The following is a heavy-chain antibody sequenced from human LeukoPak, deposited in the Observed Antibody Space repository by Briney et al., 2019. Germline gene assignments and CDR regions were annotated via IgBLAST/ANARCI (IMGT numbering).Heavy chain of an antibody. Sequence: GGSLRLSCAASGFTVSSNYMSWVRQAPGKGLEWVSSISGSGSGGSTYYADSVKGRFTISRDNAKNSLYLQMNSLRAEDTAVYYCARGVPKTSYYYYYMDVWGKGTTVTVSS. CDR3: ARGVPKTSYYYYYMDV. V-gene: IGHV3-66*01. J-gene: IGHJ6*03. CDR2: ISGSGSGGST. D-gene: IGHD4-11*01. CDR1: GFTVSSNY.